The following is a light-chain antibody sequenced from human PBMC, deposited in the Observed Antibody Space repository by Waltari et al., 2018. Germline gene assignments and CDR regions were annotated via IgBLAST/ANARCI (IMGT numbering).Light chain of an antibody. Sequence: QSVLTQPPSASGTPGQRVTLSCSGSSPNIGSNTVTWNQQLPGTAPKLLIYSNNQRPSGVPDRFSGSKSGTSASLAISGLQSEDEADYYCAAWDDSLNGLYVFGTGTKVTVL. J-gene: IGLJ1*01. CDR2: SNN. CDR3: AAWDDSLNGLYV. CDR1: SPNIGSNT. V-gene: IGLV1-44*01.